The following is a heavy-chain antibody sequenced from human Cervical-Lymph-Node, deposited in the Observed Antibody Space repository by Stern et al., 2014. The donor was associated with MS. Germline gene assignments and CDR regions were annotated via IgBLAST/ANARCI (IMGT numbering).Heavy chain of an antibody. CDR2: ISCDSGRI. J-gene: IGHJ4*02. D-gene: IGHD6-19*01. V-gene: IGHV3-9*01. Sequence: EVQLVESGGGLVQPGRSLRLSCAASGFTFGDYAMHWVRQAPGKGLEWVSGISCDSGRIGYADSVKGRFTISRDNAKNSLYLQMNSLRAEDTALYYCAKDVGIAVAGTVFDYWGQGTLVTVSS. CDR3: AKDVGIAVAGTVFDY. CDR1: GFTFGDYA.